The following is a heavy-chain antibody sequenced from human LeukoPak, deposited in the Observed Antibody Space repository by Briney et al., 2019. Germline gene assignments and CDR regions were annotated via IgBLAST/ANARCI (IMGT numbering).Heavy chain of an antibody. D-gene: IGHD1-7*01. J-gene: IGHJ5*02. V-gene: IGHV3-15*07. CDR1: GFTFSNAW. CDR2: IKSKTDGGTT. Sequence: GSLRLSCAASGFTFSNAWMNWVRQAPGKGLEWVGRIKSKTDGGTTDYAAPVKGRFTISRDDSKNTLYLQMNSLKTEDTAVYYCAKDDWNYVFDPWGQGTLVTVSS. CDR3: AKDDWNYVFDP.